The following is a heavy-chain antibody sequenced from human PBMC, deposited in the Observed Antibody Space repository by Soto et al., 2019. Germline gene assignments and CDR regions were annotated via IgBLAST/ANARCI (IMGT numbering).Heavy chain of an antibody. CDR3: AKARRFWELLCMDV. CDR1: GFTFSSYG. D-gene: IGHD1-26*01. Sequence: GGSLRLSCAASGFTFSSYGMHWVRQAPGKGLEWVAVISYGGSNKYYADSVKGRFTISRDNSKNTLYLQMNSLRAEDTAVYYCAKARRFWELLCMDVWGQGTTVTVS. CDR2: ISYGGSNK. J-gene: IGHJ6*02. V-gene: IGHV3-30*18.